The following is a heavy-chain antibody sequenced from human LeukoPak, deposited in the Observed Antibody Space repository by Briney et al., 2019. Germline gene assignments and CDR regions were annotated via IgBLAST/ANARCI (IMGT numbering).Heavy chain of an antibody. J-gene: IGHJ3*02. D-gene: IGHD2-21*02. CDR3: ARDVVLTSSPDAFDI. CDR2: ISYSGST. CDR1: GVSITKDGYS. Sequence: SETLSLTCAVSGVSITKDGYSWTWIRQPPGKGLEWIGDISYSGSTKYKPSLKRRLTISGDVSKNQFSLKLTSVTAADTAVYYCARDVVLTSSPDAFDIWGQGTMVTVSS. V-gene: IGHV4-31*11.